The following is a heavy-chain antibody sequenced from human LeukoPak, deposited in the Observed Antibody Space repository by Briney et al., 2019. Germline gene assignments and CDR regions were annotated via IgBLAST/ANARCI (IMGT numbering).Heavy chain of an antibody. V-gene: IGHV3-21*01. CDR1: GFTFSTHS. Sequence: GGSLRLSCAASGFTFSTHSMNWVRQAPGKGLDWVSSISSSGDYRYYADSVKGRFTISSDNAKNTLYLQMNSLRAEDTALYYCARVARGDYYYYYMDVWGKGTTVTVSS. J-gene: IGHJ6*03. CDR2: ISSSGDYR. CDR3: ARVARGDYYYYYMDV. D-gene: IGHD3-10*01.